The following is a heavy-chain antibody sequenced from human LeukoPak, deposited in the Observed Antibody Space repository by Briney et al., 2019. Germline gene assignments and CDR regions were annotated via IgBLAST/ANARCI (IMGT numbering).Heavy chain of an antibody. V-gene: IGHV3-64D*06. J-gene: IGHJ4*02. CDR3: VSLWGETTAN. CDR2: ISSNGGST. CDR1: GFXFNAHT. Sequence: PGGSLRLSCSASGFXFNAHTMHWVRQPPGKGLEYVSAISSNGGSTYYADSVKDRFTISRDNSKSTLYLEMRSLRLEDTAVYYCVSLWGETTANWGQGTLVTVSS. D-gene: IGHD1-7*01.